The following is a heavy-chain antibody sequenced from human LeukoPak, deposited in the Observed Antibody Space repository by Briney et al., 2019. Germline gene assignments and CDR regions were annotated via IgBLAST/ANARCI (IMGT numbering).Heavy chain of an antibody. CDR3: ARGLEAGGYYYYMDV. CDR2: ISSSSSYI. Sequence: PGGSLRLSCAASGFTFSSYSMNWVRQAPGKGLEWVSSISSSSSYIYYADSVKGRFTISRDNAKNSLYLQMNSLRAEDTALYYCARGLEAGGYYYYMDVWGKGTTVTVSS. D-gene: IGHD1-1*01. V-gene: IGHV3-21*04. CDR1: GFTFSSYS. J-gene: IGHJ6*03.